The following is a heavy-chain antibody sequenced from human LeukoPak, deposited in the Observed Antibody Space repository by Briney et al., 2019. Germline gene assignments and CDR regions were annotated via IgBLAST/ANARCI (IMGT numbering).Heavy chain of an antibody. Sequence: PSETLSLTCAVYGGSFSGYYWSWIRQPPGKGLEWIGEINHSGSTNYNPSLKSRVTISVDTSKNQFSLKLSSVTAADTAVYYCARHFRARYFDWLSYPSYNWFDPWGQGTLVTVSS. CDR3: ARHFRARYFDWLSYPSYNWFDP. V-gene: IGHV4-34*01. D-gene: IGHD3-9*01. CDR1: GGSFSGYY. CDR2: INHSGST. J-gene: IGHJ5*02.